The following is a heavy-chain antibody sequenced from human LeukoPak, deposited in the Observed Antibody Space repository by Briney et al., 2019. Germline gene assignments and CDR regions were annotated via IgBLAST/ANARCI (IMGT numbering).Heavy chain of an antibody. J-gene: IGHJ4*02. Sequence: ESSETLSLTCTVSGGSISSYYWSWIRQPPGKGLEWIGYIYYSGSTNYNPSLKSRVTISVDTSKNQFSLKLSSVTAADTAVYYCARGGAPGGSSTIKTIIWSGYAVAFDIWGQGTLVTVSS. D-gene: IGHD3-3*01. CDR2: IYYSGST. CDR3: ARGGAPGGSSTIKTIIWSGYAVAFDI. V-gene: IGHV4-59*01. CDR1: GGSISSYY.